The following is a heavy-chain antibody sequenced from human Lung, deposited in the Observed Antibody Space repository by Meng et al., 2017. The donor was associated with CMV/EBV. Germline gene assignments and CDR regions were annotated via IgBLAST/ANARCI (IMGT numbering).Heavy chain of an antibody. V-gene: IGHV1-69*05. CDR2: IIPIIGTG. J-gene: IGHJ4*02. CDR1: GGTFSNFA. Sequence: SXXVSCKASGGTFSNFAISWVRQAPGQGLEWMGGIIPIIGTGNYAQKFQGRVSITTDESTTTAYMELRSLRSEDTAVYYCAVGVTHDYWGQGTLVTVSS. D-gene: IGHD2-21*02. CDR3: AVGVTHDY.